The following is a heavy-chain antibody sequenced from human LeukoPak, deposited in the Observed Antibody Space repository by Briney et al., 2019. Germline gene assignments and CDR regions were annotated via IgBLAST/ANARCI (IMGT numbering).Heavy chain of an antibody. Sequence: GGSLRLSCAASGFTFSSYSMNWVRQAPGKGLEWVSSISSSSSYIYYADSVKGRFTISRDNAKNSLYLQMNSLRAEDTAVYYCAKFSRAADSYWGQGTLVTVSS. CDR2: ISSSSSYI. CDR1: GFTFSSYS. V-gene: IGHV3-21*01. D-gene: IGHD2-15*01. J-gene: IGHJ4*02. CDR3: AKFSRAADSY.